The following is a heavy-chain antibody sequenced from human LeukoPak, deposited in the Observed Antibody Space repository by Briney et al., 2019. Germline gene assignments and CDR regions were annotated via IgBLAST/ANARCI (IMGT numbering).Heavy chain of an antibody. Sequence: TTSETLSLTCTVSGGSISSYYWSWIRQPPGKGLEWIGYIYYSGSTNYNPSLKSRVTISVDTSKNQISLKLNSVTAADTAVYYCGRDSRGPDYWGQGTLVTVSS. V-gene: IGHV4-59*12. CDR1: GGSISSYY. D-gene: IGHD3-22*01. CDR3: GRDSRGPDY. CDR2: IYYSGST. J-gene: IGHJ4*02.